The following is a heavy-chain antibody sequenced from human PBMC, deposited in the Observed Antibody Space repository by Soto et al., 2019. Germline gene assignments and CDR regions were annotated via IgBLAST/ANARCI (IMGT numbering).Heavy chain of an antibody. CDR1: GFTFSNYA. D-gene: IGHD3-10*01. V-gene: IGHV3-23*01. CDR2: IVASGVTT. J-gene: IGHJ4*02. CDR3: AKGAGSDSGRY. Sequence: EVQLLESGGGLLQPGGSLTLSCEASGFTFSNYAMNWVRQAPGKGLEWVSGIVASGVTTYYVDSVKGRFTISRDNSKNTLFLQMNSLRADDTAVYYCAKGAGSDSGRYWGQGTLVTVSS.